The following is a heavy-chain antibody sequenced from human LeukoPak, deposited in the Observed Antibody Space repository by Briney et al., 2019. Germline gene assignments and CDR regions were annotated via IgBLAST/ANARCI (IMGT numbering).Heavy chain of an antibody. J-gene: IGHJ5*02. CDR1: GFTFSSYA. D-gene: IGHD6-19*01. CDR3: AKDPYSSGPYNWFDP. V-gene: IGHV3-23*01. CDR2: ISGSGDST. Sequence: PGGSLRLSCAASGFTFSSYAMTWVRQAPGKGLEWVSAISGSGDSTYYADSVKGLFTISRDNSKNTLYLQMNGLRAEDTAVYYCAKDPYSSGPYNWFDPWGQGTLVTVSS.